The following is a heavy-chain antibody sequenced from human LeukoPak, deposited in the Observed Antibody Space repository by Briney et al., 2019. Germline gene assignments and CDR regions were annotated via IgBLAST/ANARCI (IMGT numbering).Heavy chain of an antibody. V-gene: IGHV1-2*02. CDR2: INPNSGGT. CDR1: RYTFTAYY. J-gene: IGHJ1*01. CDR3: ARAVAAAGTGAEYFQH. Sequence: ASVNVSCKASRYTFTAYYIHWVRQAPGQGLEWMGWINPNSGGTNYAQKFQGRVTMTRDTSINTAYMELSRLRSDDTAVYYCARAVAAAGTGAEYFQHWGQGTLVTVSS. D-gene: IGHD6-13*01.